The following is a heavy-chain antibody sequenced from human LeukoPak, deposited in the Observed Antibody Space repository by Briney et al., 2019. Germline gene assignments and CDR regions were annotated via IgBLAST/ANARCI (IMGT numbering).Heavy chain of an antibody. CDR1: GYTFTGYY. CDR2: INPNSGGT. V-gene: IGHV1-2*02. D-gene: IGHD2-15*01. Sequence: GASVKVSCKASGYTFTGYYMHWVRQAPGQGLEWMGWINPNSGGTNYAQKFQGRVTITRDKSISTAYMELSRLISDDTAEYYCARSQDLLDYWGQGTLVTVSS. J-gene: IGHJ4*02. CDR3: ARSQDLLDY.